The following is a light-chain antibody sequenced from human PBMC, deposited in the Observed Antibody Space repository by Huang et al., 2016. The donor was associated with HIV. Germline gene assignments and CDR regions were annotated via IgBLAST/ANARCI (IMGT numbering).Light chain of an antibody. CDR1: QSVSTN. CDR3: QQYNNWPPLT. CDR2: GTS. V-gene: IGKV3-15*01. Sequence: EIVMTQSPATLSVSPGERATLSCRASQSVSTNLAWYQQKAGQAPRLVMYGTSTRATGVPARFSGSGSGTEFTLTISSLQSEDFAVYYCQQYNNWPPLTFGGGTRVEIK. J-gene: IGKJ4*01.